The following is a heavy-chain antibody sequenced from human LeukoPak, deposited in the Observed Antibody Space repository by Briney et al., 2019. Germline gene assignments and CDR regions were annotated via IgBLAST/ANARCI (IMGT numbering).Heavy chain of an antibody. CDR2: INSDGSST. CDR1: GFTFSSYW. CDR3: AREGSGSYQDAFDI. J-gene: IGHJ3*02. V-gene: IGHV3-74*01. Sequence: GGSLRLSCAASGFTFSSYWMHWVRQAPGKGLVGVSRINSDGSSTSYADSVKGRFTISRDNAKNTLYLQMNSLRAEDTAVYYCAREGSGSYQDAFDIWGQGTMVTVSS. D-gene: IGHD1-26*01.